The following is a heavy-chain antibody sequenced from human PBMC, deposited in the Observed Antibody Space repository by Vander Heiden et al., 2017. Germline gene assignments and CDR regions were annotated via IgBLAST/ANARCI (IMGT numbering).Heavy chain of an antibody. CDR3: ARVFPQYDDCWSGYYTDY. Sequence: EVQLVESGGGLVKPGGSLRLSCAASGFTFSSYSMNWVRQAPGKGLEWVSSISSSSSYIYYADSVKGRVTISRDNAKNSLYLQMNSLRAEDTAVYYCARVFPQYDDCWSGYYTDYWGQGTLVTVSS. J-gene: IGHJ4*02. CDR1: GFTFSSYS. D-gene: IGHD3-3*01. CDR2: ISSSSSYI. V-gene: IGHV3-21*01.